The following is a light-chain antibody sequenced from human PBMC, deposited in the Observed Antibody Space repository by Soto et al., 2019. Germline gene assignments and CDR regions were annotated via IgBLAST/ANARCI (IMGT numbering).Light chain of an antibody. CDR1: QSVTGNY. CDR3: QQYGSSPPYT. J-gene: IGKJ2*01. CDR2: GSS. Sequence: DIVLTQYPGTLSLSPGERATLSCRASQSVTGNYLAWYQQRPGQSPRLLIYGSSDRATGIPDRFSGSGSGTDFTLTISRVEPEDFAVYYCQQYGSSPPYTFGQGTKLEIK. V-gene: IGKV3-20*01.